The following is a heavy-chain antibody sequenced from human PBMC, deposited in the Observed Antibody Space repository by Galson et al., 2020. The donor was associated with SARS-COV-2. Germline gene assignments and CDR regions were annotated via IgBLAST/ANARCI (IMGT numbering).Heavy chain of an antibody. J-gene: IGHJ4*02. Sequence: SETLYLTCTVSGGSISGYYWSWIRQPPGKGLEWIGYIYYSGNTNYNPSLKSRVTISVDTSKNQFSLRLSSMTAADTAMYYCARLRESSGILFDRWGQGTLVTVSS. CDR2: IYYSGNT. V-gene: IGHV4-59*08. CDR3: ARLRESSGILFDR. D-gene: IGHD6-19*01. CDR1: GGSISGYY.